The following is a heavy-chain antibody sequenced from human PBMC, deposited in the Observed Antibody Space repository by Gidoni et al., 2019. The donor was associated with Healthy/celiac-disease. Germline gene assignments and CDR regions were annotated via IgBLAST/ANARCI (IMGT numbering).Heavy chain of an antibody. Sequence: EVQLVESGVGLVQPGGSLRLSCAASGFTVSSNYMSWVRQAPGKGLEWVSGIYSGGNTCYADSVKGRFTISRDTSKNTLCLQMNSLRAEDTAVYYCARVPLAADAFDIWGQGTMVTVFS. D-gene: IGHD6-13*01. CDR3: ARVPLAADAFDI. CDR1: GFTVSSNY. J-gene: IGHJ3*02. CDR2: IYSGGNT. V-gene: IGHV3-66*01.